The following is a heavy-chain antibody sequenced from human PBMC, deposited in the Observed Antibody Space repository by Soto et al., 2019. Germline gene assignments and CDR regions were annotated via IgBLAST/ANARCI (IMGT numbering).Heavy chain of an antibody. CDR1: GGSISSYY. CDR2: IYYSGST. Sequence: QVQLQESGPGLVKPSETLSLTCTVSGGSISSYYWSWIRQPPGKGLEWIGYIYYSGSTTYNPSLKSRVTISVDTSKNQFSLKLSSVTAADTAVYYCARDCSSTSCPTVDDAFDIWGQGTMVTVSS. V-gene: IGHV4-59*01. D-gene: IGHD2-2*01. J-gene: IGHJ3*02. CDR3: ARDCSSTSCPTVDDAFDI.